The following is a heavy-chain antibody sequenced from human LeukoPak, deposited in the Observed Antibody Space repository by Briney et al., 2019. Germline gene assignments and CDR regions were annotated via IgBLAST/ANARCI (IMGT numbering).Heavy chain of an antibody. CDR3: ARGGSDSSGYYFDAFDI. CDR1: GYTFTSYG. D-gene: IGHD3-22*01. Sequence: GASVKVSCKASGYTFTSYGISWVRQAPGQGLEWMGWISAYNGNTNYAQKLQGRVTMTTDTSTSTAYMELRSLRSDGTAVYYCARGGSDSSGYYFDAFDIWGQGTMVTVSS. CDR2: ISAYNGNT. V-gene: IGHV1-18*01. J-gene: IGHJ3*02.